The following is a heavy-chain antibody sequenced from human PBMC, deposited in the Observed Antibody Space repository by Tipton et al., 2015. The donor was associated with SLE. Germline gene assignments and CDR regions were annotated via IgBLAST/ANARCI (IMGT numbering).Heavy chain of an antibody. J-gene: IGHJ5*02. CDR2: INHSGST. CDR3: ASQGGYSGDVRPYWFEP. D-gene: IGHD5-12*01. CDR1: GGSFSGYY. V-gene: IGHV4-34*01. Sequence: TLSLTCAVYGGSFSGYYWSWIRQPPGKGLEWIGGINHSGSTNYNPSLKSRVTISVDTSKNQFSLKLGSVPAADAAVYYCASQGGYSGDVRPYWFEPWGQGTLVTVYS.